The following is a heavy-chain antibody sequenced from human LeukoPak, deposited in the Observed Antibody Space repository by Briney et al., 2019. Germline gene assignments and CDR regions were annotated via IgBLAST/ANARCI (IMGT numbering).Heavy chain of an antibody. CDR2: ISYDGSNK. CDR1: GFTFSSYG. V-gene: IGHV3-30*18. Sequence: GGSLRLSCAASGFTFSSYGMHWVRQAPGKGPEWVAVISYDGSNKYYADSVKGRFTISRDNSKNTLYLQMNSLRAEDTAVYYCAKVGSSARYYYYYGMDVWGQGTTVTVSS. CDR3: AKVGSSARYYYYYGMDV. J-gene: IGHJ6*02. D-gene: IGHD1-26*01.